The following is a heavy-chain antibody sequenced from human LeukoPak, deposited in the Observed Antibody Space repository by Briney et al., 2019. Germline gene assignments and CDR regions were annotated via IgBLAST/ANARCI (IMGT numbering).Heavy chain of an antibody. Sequence: ASVKVSFTASGYTFTSYGISWVRQAPGQGLEWMGWISAYNGNTNYAQKLQGRVTITTDTSTSTTYMELRSLRSDDTAVYYCAREEPYYYFDYWGQGTLVTVSS. J-gene: IGHJ4*02. D-gene: IGHD1-26*01. CDR1: GYTFTSYG. V-gene: IGHV1-18*04. CDR2: ISAYNGNT. CDR3: AREEPYYYFDY.